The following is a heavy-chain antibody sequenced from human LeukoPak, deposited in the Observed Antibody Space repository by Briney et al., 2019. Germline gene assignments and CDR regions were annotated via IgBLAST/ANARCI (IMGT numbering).Heavy chain of an antibody. CDR2: ISGYNGNT. CDR1: GDTFTTYG. J-gene: IGHJ4*02. D-gene: IGHD2-15*01. Sequence: ASVKVSCKASGDTFTTYGITWVRQAPGQGLEWMGWISGYNGNTEYTQKFQGRVAMTRDTSTSTAYMELRSLRSDDTAVYYCARGLSCSGNTCYAAHFDSWGQGTLVTVSS. CDR3: ARGLSCSGNTCYAAHFDS. V-gene: IGHV1-18*01.